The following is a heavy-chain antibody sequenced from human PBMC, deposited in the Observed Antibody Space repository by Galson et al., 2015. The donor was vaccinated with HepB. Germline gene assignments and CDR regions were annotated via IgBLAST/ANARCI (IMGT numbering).Heavy chain of an antibody. J-gene: IGHJ4*02. CDR3: ARTYNEDTAMVPYFDY. CDR1: GFSPSTSGMC. Sequence: PALVKPTQTLTLTCTFSGFSPSTSGMCVSWIRQPPGKALEWLAPIDWDDDKYYSTSLKTRLTISKDTSKNQVVLTMTNMDPVDTATYYCARTYNEDTAMVPYFDYWGQGTLVTVSS. V-gene: IGHV2-70*01. D-gene: IGHD5-18*01. CDR2: IDWDDDK.